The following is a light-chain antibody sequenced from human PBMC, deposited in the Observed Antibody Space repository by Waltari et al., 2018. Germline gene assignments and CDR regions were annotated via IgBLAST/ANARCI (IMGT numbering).Light chain of an antibody. Sequence: IQLTQSPSSLSASVGDRVTITCRASQGISNYLAWYQQKPGKAPKLRIYAASTLQSGVPSRFSGSGSGTDFTLTISSLQPEDCATYYCQQLNSYQWTFGQGTKVEIK. J-gene: IGKJ1*01. CDR1: QGISNY. V-gene: IGKV1-9*01. CDR3: QQLNSYQWT. CDR2: AAS.